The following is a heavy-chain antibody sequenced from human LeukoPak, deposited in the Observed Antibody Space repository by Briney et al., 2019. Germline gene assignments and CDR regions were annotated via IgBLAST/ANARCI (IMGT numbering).Heavy chain of an antibody. V-gene: IGHV3-48*01. D-gene: IGHD6-13*01. Sequence: GGSLRLSCAASGFTFSRYSMMWVRQAPGKGLEWVSYISGSSTTIHYADSVKGPFTISRDNAKNSVYPQMNSLRAEDTAVYYCARDGGSSWYFDYWGQGTLVTVSS. J-gene: IGHJ4*02. CDR3: ARDGGSSWYFDY. CDR1: GFTFSRYS. CDR2: ISGSSTTI.